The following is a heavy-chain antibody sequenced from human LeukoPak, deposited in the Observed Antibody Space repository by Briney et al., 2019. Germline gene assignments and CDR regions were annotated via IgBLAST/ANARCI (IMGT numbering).Heavy chain of an antibody. CDR1: GGSFSGYY. CDR2: IYYSGST. V-gene: IGHV4-39*01. D-gene: IGHD3-22*01. Sequence: SETLSLTCAVYGGSFSGYYWGWIRQPPGKGLEWIGSIYYSGSTYYNPSLKSRVTISVDTSKNQFSLKLSSVTAADTAVYYCARLNGGDSSGYYYSHHPTENFFDYWGQGTLVTVSS. CDR3: ARLNGGDSSGYYYSHHPTENFFDY. J-gene: IGHJ4*02.